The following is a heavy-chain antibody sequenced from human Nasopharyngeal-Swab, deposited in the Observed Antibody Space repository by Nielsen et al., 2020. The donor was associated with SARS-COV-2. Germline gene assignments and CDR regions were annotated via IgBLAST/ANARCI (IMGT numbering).Heavy chain of an antibody. V-gene: IGHV4-59*13. Sequence: GSLRLSCTVSSDSISPYFWNWIRQPPGMGLEWIGYISHSGSTNYTASLKSRVTISIDTSKKQLSLKLRSVTAADTAVYYCARIDGWGAMDVWGQGTTVTVSS. D-gene: IGHD3-10*01. J-gene: IGHJ6*02. CDR1: SDSISPYF. CDR2: ISHSGST. CDR3: ARIDGWGAMDV.